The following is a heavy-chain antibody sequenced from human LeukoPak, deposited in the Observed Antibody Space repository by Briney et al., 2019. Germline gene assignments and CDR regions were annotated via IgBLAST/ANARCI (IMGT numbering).Heavy chain of an antibody. CDR3: VTMAPQRYYFDS. V-gene: IGHV4-59*08. Sequence: PSETLSLTCTVSGGSISSYYWSWIRQPPGKGLEWIAYIYYTGSTNDNPSLKSRVSISLDTSKNQFSLKLSSVTAADTAVNYCVTMAPQRYYFDSWGQGTLVTVSS. J-gene: IGHJ4*02. CDR1: GGSISSYY. D-gene: IGHD5-24*01. CDR2: IYYTGST.